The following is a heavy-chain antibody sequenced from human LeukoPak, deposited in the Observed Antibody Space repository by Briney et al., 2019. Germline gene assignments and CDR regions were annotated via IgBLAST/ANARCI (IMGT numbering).Heavy chain of an antibody. CDR1: GGSFSEYY. J-gene: IGHJ6*03. Sequence: PSETLSLTCAVYGGSFSEYYWGWIRQPPGRGLEWVGEINHSGSTNYNPSLKSRVTISVDTSKNQFSLELSSVTAADTAVYYCARGPFSMDVWGKGTTVTVSS. V-gene: IGHV4-34*01. CDR2: INHSGST. CDR3: ARGPFSMDV.